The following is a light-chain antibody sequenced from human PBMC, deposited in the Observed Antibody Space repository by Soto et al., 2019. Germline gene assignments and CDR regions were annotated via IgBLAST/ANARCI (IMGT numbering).Light chain of an antibody. CDR1: QSAGNF. CDR3: QHFRA. Sequence: EIVMTQSPATLSVSPGETASLSCRASQSAGNFLAWYQQKPGQAPRLLIYGASNRATGIPDRFSGSGSGTDFTLTLSRVEPDDFAVYYCQHFRAFGQGTRLEIK. V-gene: IGKV3-11*01. J-gene: IGKJ5*01. CDR2: GAS.